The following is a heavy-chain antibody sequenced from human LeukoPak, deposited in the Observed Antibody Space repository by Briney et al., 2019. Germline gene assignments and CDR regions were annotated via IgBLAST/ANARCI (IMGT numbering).Heavy chain of an antibody. J-gene: IGHJ4*02. CDR3: ARGVVSYDILTGYYTYYFDY. Sequence: ASVNVSCKASGYTFTSYGISWVRQAPGQGLEWMVWISAYNGNTNYAQKLQGRVTMTTDTSTSTAYMELRSLRSDDTAVYYCARGVVSYDILTGYYTYYFDYWGQGTLVTVSS. CDR1: GYTFTSYG. CDR2: ISAYNGNT. D-gene: IGHD3-9*01. V-gene: IGHV1-18*01.